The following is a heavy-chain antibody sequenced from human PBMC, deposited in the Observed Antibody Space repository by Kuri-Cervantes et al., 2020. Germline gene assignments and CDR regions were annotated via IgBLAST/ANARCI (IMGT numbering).Heavy chain of an antibody. CDR1: GYTLTSYD. D-gene: IGHD3-22*01. CDR2: ISAYNGDT. J-gene: IGHJ3*02. CDR3: ARVLLIVGAFDI. Sequence: ASVKVSCKASGYTLTSYDINWVRQATGQGLEWMGWISAYNGDTNYAQKLQGRVTMTTDTSTSTAYMELRSLRSDDTAVYYCARVLLIVGAFDIWGQGTMVTVSS. V-gene: IGHV1-18*01.